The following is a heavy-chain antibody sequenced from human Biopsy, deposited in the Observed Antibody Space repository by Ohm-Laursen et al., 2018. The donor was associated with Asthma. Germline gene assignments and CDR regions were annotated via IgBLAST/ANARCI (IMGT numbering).Heavy chain of an antibody. J-gene: IGHJ4*02. V-gene: IGHV1-69*01. CDR3: ARKAGSCISRTCYSLDF. CDR2: INSVFGTT. CDR1: GGTFNTYV. Sequence: YSVTVSCKSLGGTFNTYVIGWGRQAPGQGLEWMGGINSVFGTTTYPQKFQDRVTITADDSTSTVYMELSSLRSEDTAVYYCARKAGSCISRTCYSLDFWGQGTLVTVSS. D-gene: IGHD2-2*01.